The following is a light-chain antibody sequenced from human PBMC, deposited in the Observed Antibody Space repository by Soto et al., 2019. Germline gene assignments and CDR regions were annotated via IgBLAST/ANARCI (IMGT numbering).Light chain of an antibody. CDR2: QDS. J-gene: IGLJ1*01. CDR3: QAWERSTALYV. V-gene: IGLV3-1*01. Sequence: SYELTQPPSVSVSPGQTASITCSGDKLGDKYACWYQQKPGQSPVLVIYQDSKRPSGIPERFSGSNSGNTATLTISGTQAMDEADYYCQAWERSTALYVFGTGNKLTVL. CDR1: KLGDKY.